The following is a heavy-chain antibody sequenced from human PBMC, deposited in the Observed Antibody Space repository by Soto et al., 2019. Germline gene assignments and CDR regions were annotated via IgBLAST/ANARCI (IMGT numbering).Heavy chain of an antibody. V-gene: IGHV4-31*03. D-gene: IGHD3-3*01. Sequence: SETLSLTCTVSGGSISSGGYYWSWIRQHPGKGLEWIGYIYYSGSTYYNPSLKSRVTISVDTSKNQFSLKLSSVTAADTAVYYCARTIPPLLRFLEWPPRPMDVWGKGTTVTVSS. CDR3: ARTIPPLLRFLEWPPRPMDV. CDR2: IYYSGST. CDR1: GGSISSGGYY. J-gene: IGHJ6*03.